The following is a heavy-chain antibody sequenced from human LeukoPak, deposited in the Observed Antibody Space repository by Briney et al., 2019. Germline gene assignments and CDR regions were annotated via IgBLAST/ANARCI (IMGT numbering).Heavy chain of an antibody. D-gene: IGHD6-19*01. CDR3: ARSIEQWLGDDY. Sequence: PGGSLRLSCEASGFSFSSFWMSWVRQAPGKGLEWVSSISSSSSYIYYADSVKGRFTISRDNAKNSLYLQMNSLRAEDTAVYYCARSIEQWLGDDYWGQGTLVTVSS. V-gene: IGHV3-21*01. J-gene: IGHJ4*02. CDR1: GFSFSSFW. CDR2: ISSSSSYI.